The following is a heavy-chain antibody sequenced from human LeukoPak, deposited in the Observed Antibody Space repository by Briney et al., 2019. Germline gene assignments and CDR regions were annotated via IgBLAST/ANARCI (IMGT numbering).Heavy chain of an antibody. Sequence: GGSLRLSCTTSGFTFGNYGMSWFRPAPARGQEWVSFVRSKIYTGATDYAASVKGRFVMSRDDSESIAYLQMNSLKTEDTGVYYCTRNPHPDGSGVHGPSDTWGQGALVTVSS. V-gene: IGHV3-49*03. D-gene: IGHD3-22*01. CDR1: GFTFGNYG. J-gene: IGHJ5*02. CDR3: TRNPHPDGSGVHGPSDT. CDR2: VRSKIYTGAT.